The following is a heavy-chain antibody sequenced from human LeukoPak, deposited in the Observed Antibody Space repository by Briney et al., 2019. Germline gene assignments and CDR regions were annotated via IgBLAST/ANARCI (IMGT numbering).Heavy chain of an antibody. V-gene: IGHV1-2*06. Sequence: SVKVSCKASGYTFTGYYMHWVRQAPGQGLEWMGRINPNSGGTNYAQKFQGRVTMTRDTSISTAYMELSRLRSDDTAVYYCARDQSYGYPRDYWGQGTLATVSS. CDR1: GYTFTGYY. CDR2: INPNSGGT. J-gene: IGHJ4*02. D-gene: IGHD5-18*01. CDR3: ARDQSYGYPRDY.